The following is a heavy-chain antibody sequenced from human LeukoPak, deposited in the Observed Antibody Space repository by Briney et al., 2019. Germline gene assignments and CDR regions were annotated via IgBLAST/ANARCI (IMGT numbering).Heavy chain of an antibody. V-gene: IGHV5-51*01. CDR1: GYSFTTYW. J-gene: IGHJ4*02. CDR3: ARHPTIAVVDY. D-gene: IGHD6-19*01. CDR2: VYPGDSDT. Sequence: GESLKISCKGSGYSFTTYWIGWVRQMPGKGLEWMGIVYPGDSDTRYSPFFHGLVTISADKSISTAYLQWSSLKASDTAMYYCARHPTIAVVDYWGQGTLVTVSS.